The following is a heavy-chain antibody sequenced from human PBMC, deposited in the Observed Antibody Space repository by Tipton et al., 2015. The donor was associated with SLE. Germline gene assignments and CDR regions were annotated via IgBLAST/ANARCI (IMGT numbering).Heavy chain of an antibody. CDR1: GGSISIHY. Sequence: TLSLTCTVSGGSISIHYWSWIRQPPGKGLEWIGYIYYSGSTNYNPSLKSRVTISVDTSKNQFSLKLSSVTAADTAVYYCAGVWGSGSYVDYWGQGTLVTVSS. D-gene: IGHD3-10*01. CDR3: AGVWGSGSYVDY. CDR2: IYYSGST. J-gene: IGHJ4*02. V-gene: IGHV4-59*11.